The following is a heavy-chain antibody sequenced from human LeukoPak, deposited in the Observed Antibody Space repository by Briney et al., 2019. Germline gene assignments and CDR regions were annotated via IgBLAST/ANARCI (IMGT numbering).Heavy chain of an antibody. CDR2: IRYDGSNK. CDR1: GFTFSSYG. Sequence: PGGSLRLSCAASGFTFSSYGMHWVRQAPGKGLEWVAFIRYDGSNKHYADSVKGRFTISRDNSKNTLYLQMNSLRAEDTAVYYCAKDEYCSSTSCYTGGGAWNWFDPWGQGTLVTVSS. J-gene: IGHJ5*02. CDR3: AKDEYCSSTSCYTGGGAWNWFDP. V-gene: IGHV3-30*02. D-gene: IGHD2-2*02.